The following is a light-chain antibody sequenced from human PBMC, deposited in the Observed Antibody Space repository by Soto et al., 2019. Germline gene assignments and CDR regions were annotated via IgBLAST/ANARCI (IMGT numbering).Light chain of an antibody. CDR1: SSDVGGYNY. CDR2: EVS. CDR3: SSYTGSETWV. V-gene: IGLV2-14*01. J-gene: IGLJ3*02. Sequence: QSALTQPASVSGSPGQSITISCTGTSSDVGGYNYVSWYQQHPGKAPKVMIYEVSNRPSGVANRFSGPKSGNTASLTISGLQAEDEADYYCSSYTGSETWVFGGGTKVTVL.